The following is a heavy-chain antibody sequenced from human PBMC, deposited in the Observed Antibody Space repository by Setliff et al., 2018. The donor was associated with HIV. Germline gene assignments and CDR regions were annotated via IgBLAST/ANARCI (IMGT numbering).Heavy chain of an antibody. V-gene: IGHV4-39*01. J-gene: IGHJ4*02. D-gene: IGHD2-15*01. CDR2: IHYNGRT. CDR1: GDSITNDDYY. CDR3: ARRSAIRAFDY. Sequence: SETLSLTCTVSGDSITNDDYYWGWIRQPPGKGLEWIAIIHYNGRTYYNPSLKSRVTISVDTSKNQFSLKLSSVTAADTAVYYCARRSAIRAFDYWGQGTLVTVSS.